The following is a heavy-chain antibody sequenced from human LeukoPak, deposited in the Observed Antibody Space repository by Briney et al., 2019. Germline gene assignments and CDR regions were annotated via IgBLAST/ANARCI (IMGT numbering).Heavy chain of an antibody. CDR1: GFTFSSYA. Sequence: GGSLRLSCAASGFTFSSYAMSWVRQAPGKGLEWVSAISGSGGSTYYADSVKGRFTISRDNSKNTLYLQMNSLRAEDTAVYYCAKGTYVEMATNYYFDYWGQGTLVTVSS. CDR2: ISGSGGST. J-gene: IGHJ4*02. V-gene: IGHV3-23*01. D-gene: IGHD5-24*01. CDR3: AKGTYVEMATNYYFDY.